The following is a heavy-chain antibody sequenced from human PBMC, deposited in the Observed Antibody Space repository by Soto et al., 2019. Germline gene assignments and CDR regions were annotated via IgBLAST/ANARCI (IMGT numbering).Heavy chain of an antibody. J-gene: IGHJ5*02. CDR3: ARDPLACSSSCWFDP. D-gene: IGHD6-13*01. Sequence: GGSLRLSCAASGFTFSSYWMSWVRQAPGKGLEWVANIKQDGSEKYYVDSVKGRFTISRDNAKNSLYLQMNSLRAEDTAVYYCARDPLACSSSCWFDPWGQGTLVTVSS. CDR2: IKQDGSEK. CDR1: GFTFSSYW. V-gene: IGHV3-7*01.